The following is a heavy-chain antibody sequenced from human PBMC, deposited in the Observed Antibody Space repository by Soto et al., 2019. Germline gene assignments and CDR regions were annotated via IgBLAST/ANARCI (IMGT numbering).Heavy chain of an antibody. Sequence: GGSLRLSCAASGFTFSSYAMSWVRQAPGKGLEWVSAISGSGGSTYYADSVKGRFTISRDNSKNTLYLQMNSLRAEDTAVYYCAKPSPEDFWSGYYYMDVWGKGTTVTVSS. CDR2: ISGSGGST. CDR3: AKPSPEDFWSGYYYMDV. V-gene: IGHV3-23*01. CDR1: GFTFSSYA. D-gene: IGHD3-3*01. J-gene: IGHJ6*03.